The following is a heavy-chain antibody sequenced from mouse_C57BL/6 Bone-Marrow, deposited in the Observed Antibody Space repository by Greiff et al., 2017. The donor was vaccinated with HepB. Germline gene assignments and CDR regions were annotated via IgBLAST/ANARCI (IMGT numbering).Heavy chain of an antibody. V-gene: IGHV1-15*01. CDR1: GYTFTDYE. J-gene: IGHJ1*03. CDR2: IDPETGGT. Sequence: QVQLQQSGAELVRPGASVTLSCKASGYTFTDYEMHWVKQTPVHGLEWIGAIDPETGGTAYNQKFKGKAILTADKSSSTAYMELRTLTSEDSAVYCCTRSTVVAPPDVWGTGTTVTVSS. D-gene: IGHD1-1*01. CDR3: TRSTVVAPPDV.